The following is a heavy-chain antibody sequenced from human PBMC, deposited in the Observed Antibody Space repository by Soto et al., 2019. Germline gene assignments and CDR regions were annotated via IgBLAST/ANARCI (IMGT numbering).Heavy chain of an antibody. V-gene: IGHV5-51*01. Sequence: PGESLKISCKGSGDRFTSYWIGWVRQMPGKGLEWMGIVYPRDSDTRYSPSFQGQVTISADRSTGTAFLQWRSLKASDTALYYCARPPLPGYSIHFNSWGQGTLVTVSS. CDR3: ARPPLPGYSIHFNS. CDR2: VYPRDSDT. J-gene: IGHJ4*02. CDR1: GDRFTSYW. D-gene: IGHD2-15*01.